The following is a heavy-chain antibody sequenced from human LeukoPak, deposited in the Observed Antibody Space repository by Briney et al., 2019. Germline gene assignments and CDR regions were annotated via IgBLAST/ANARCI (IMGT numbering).Heavy chain of an antibody. Sequence: PSETLSLTCTVSGGSISGTYYWRWIRQPPGKGLEWIAYISDIGSINYNPSLKSRVTISLDTSKNQFSLKLSSVTAADTAVYYCAGHHPRNTVDFWGQGTLVTVSS. J-gene: IGHJ4*02. D-gene: IGHD2/OR15-2a*01. CDR2: ISDIGSI. CDR1: GGSISGTYY. CDR3: AGHHPRNTVDF. V-gene: IGHV4-59*08.